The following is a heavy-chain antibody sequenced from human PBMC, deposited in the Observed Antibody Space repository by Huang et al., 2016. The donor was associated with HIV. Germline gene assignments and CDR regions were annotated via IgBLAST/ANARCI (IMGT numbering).Heavy chain of an antibody. CDR3: ARFGSYYYGSGSYLDAFDI. CDR1: GFTFSTYN. Sequence: EVQLMESGGGLVQPGGFLSLSCAASGFTFSTYNMNWVRKAPVKWLEWVSYITRSSVSIYYANSVKGRFTISIDNAKTSLYLQMNSLRAEDTAVYYCARFGSYYYGSGSYLDAFDIWGQGTMVTVSS. V-gene: IGHV3-48*01. J-gene: IGHJ3*02. D-gene: IGHD3-10*01. CDR2: ITRSSVSI.